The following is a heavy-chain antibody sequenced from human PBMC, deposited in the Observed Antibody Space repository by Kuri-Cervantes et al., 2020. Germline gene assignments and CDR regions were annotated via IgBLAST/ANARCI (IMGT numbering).Heavy chain of an antibody. J-gene: IGHJ4*02. CDR1: GFTFDDYA. D-gene: IGHD5-18*01. V-gene: IGHV3-9*01. Sequence: GGSLRLSCAASGFTFDDYAMHWVRQAPGKGLEWVSGISWNSGSIGYADSVKGRFTISRDNAKSSVYLQVNSLRADDTAVYYCARGYSYPSSGFDCWGQGTLVTVSS. CDR2: ISWNSGSI. CDR3: ARGYSYPSSGFDC.